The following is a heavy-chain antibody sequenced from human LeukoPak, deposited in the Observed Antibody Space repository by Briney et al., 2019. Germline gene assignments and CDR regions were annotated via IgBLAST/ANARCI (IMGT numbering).Heavy chain of an antibody. CDR2: IIPVFTTI. D-gene: IGHD3-10*01. CDR3: ARSEISVAREFIFTFDY. Sequence: ASVKVSCKASRGTFSTYGINWVRQAPGQGLEWMGGIIPVFTTINYAQNFQDRLTITADESTSTAYMELSGLTSDDTAVYFCARSEISVAREFIFTFDYWGQGTLVTASS. CDR1: RGTFSTYG. J-gene: IGHJ4*02. V-gene: IGHV1-69*13.